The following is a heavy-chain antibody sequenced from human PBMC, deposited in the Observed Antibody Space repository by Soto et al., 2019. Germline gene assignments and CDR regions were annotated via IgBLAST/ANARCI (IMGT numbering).Heavy chain of an antibody. V-gene: IGHV4-30-4*01. D-gene: IGHD3-16*02. Sequence: PSETLSLTCTVSGGSISSGDYYWSWIRQPPGKGLEWIGYIYYSGSTYYNPSLKSRVTISVDTSKNQFSLRLTSVTAADTAVYFCARHPPYRPFGFWGQGTLVTVSS. CDR1: GGSISSGDYY. CDR2: IYYSGST. CDR3: ARHPPYRPFGF. J-gene: IGHJ4*02.